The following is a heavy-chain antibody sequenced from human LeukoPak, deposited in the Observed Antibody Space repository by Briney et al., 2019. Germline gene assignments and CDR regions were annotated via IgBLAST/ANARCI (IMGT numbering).Heavy chain of an antibody. J-gene: IGHJ3*02. V-gene: IGHV3-7*01. D-gene: IGHD5-24*01. CDR2: IKPDGSDK. Sequence: GGSLRLSCVGPGLSLRSHWGTGVRRSPGKGLEWVANIKPDGSDKYYVDSARGRFTVSRDNAKNSAFLQMNSLRAEDTAIYYCATISAQTFDIWGQGTLVSVSS. CDR3: ATISAQTFDI. CDR1: GLSLRSHW.